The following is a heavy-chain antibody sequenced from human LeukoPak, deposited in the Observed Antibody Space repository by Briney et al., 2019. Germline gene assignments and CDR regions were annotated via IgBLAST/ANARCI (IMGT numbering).Heavy chain of an antibody. CDR2: IYTSGST. CDR3: ARGYCGGDCFRGHFDY. D-gene: IGHD2-21*01. Sequence: SETLSLTCTVSGGPISSGSDYWSWIRQPAGKGLEWIRRIYTSGSTNYNPSLKSRVTISVDTSKNQFSLKLSSVTAADTAVYYCARGYCGGDCFRGHFDYWGQGTLVTVSS. CDR1: GGPISSGSDY. J-gene: IGHJ4*02. V-gene: IGHV4-61*02.